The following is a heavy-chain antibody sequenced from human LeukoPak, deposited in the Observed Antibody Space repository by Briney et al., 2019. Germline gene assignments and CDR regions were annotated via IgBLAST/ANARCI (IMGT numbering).Heavy chain of an antibody. CDR2: IYYSGST. Sequence: SQTLSLTCTVSGGSISSGDYYWSWIRQPPGKGLEWIGYIYYSGSTYYNPSLKSRVTISVDTSKNQFSLELSSVTAADTAVYYCARGDGDYVFDYWGQGTLVTVSS. J-gene: IGHJ4*02. D-gene: IGHD4-17*01. CDR3: ARGDGDYVFDY. V-gene: IGHV4-30-4*01. CDR1: GGSISSGDYY.